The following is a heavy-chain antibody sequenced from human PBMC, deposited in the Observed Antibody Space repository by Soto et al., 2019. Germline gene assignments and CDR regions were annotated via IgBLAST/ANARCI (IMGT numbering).Heavy chain of an antibody. CDR3: ARTPDI. Sequence: QLQLQESGSGLVKPSQTLSLTCAVSGGSISSGGYSWSWIRQPPGKGLEWIGYIYYGSTYYNPSLKSRVTISVDRSKNQFSLKLSSVPAADTAVYYCARTPDIWGQGTMVTVSS. V-gene: IGHV4-30-2*01. CDR1: GGSISSGGYS. CDR2: IYYGST. J-gene: IGHJ3*02.